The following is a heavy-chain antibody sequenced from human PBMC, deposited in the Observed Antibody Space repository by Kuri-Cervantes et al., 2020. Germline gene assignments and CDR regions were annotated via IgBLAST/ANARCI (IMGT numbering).Heavy chain of an antibody. D-gene: IGHD5-18*01. CDR2: ISYDGSNK. Sequence: GGSLRLSCAASGFTFSSYAMHWVRQAPGKGLEWVAVISYDGSNKYYADSVKGRFTISRDNSRNTLYLQMNSLRAEDTAVYYCARAQKYSYGWGNYYYYGMDVWGQGTTVTVSS. CDR3: ARAQKYSYGWGNYYYYGMDV. V-gene: IGHV3-30-3*01. CDR1: GFTFSSYA. J-gene: IGHJ6*02.